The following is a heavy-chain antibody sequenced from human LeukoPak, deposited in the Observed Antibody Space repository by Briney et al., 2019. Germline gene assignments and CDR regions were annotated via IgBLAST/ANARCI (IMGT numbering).Heavy chain of an antibody. D-gene: IGHD3-22*01. Sequence: GGSLRLSCAASGFTFSRYEMNWVSQAPGKRLEWVSYISSSGSTIYYADSVKGRFTISRDNAKNSLYLQMNSLRAEDTAVYYCARDPGNYYDSSGHVYWGQGTLVTVSS. CDR2: ISSSGSTI. J-gene: IGHJ4*02. CDR3: ARDPGNYYDSSGHVY. CDR1: GFTFSRYE. V-gene: IGHV3-48*03.